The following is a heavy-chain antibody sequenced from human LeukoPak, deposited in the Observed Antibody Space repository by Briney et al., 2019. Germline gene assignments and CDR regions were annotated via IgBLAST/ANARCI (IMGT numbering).Heavy chain of an antibody. V-gene: IGHV3-23*01. Sequence: PGGSLRLSCAASGFTFSSYAMSWVRQAPGKGLEWVSAISGSGGSTYYADSVKGRFTISRDNSKNTLYLQMNSLRAEDTAVYYCAKDGREYYYGSGSSLAIGGWGQGTLVTVSS. CDR2: ISGSGGST. CDR1: GFTFSSYA. J-gene: IGHJ4*02. D-gene: IGHD3-10*01. CDR3: AKDGREYYYGSGSSLAIGG.